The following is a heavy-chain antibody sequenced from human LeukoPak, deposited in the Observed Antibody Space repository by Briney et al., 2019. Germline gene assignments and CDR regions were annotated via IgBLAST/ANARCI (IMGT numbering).Heavy chain of an antibody. CDR2: IKQDGSEE. CDR3: AREFATDY. J-gene: IGHJ4*02. Sequence: QSGGSLRLSCVASGFTFSNCWMTWVRQAPGKGLEWVANIKQDGSEEYYVDSVKGRFTISRDNAKNSLYLQMNSLRVEDTAVYYCAREFATDYWGQGTLVTVSS. CDR1: GFTFSNCW. V-gene: IGHV3-7*03.